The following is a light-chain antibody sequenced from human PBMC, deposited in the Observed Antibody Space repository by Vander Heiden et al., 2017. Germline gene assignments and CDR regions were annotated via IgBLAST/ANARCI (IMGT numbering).Light chain of an antibody. CDR3: CSYAGTHTWA. CDR1: RSDVGGYDH. V-gene: IGLV2-11*01. CDR2: DVT. J-gene: IGLJ2*01. Sequence: QSALTQPRSVYGSPGQSVTISCTGTRSDVGGYDHVSWYQQHPGKAPKLMIFDVTKRPSGVPDRFSASKSGRTASLTISGLQAEDEADYYCCSYAGTHTWAFGGGTKLTVL.